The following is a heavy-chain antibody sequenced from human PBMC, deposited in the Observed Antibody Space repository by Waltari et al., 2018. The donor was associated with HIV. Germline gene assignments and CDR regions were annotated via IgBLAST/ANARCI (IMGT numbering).Heavy chain of an antibody. CDR2: INRDGRDT. J-gene: IGHJ6*02. V-gene: IGHV3-74*01. CDR3: AGAPDCGGGSCGGFHYYGLDV. D-gene: IGHD2-21*01. CDR1: GFTFRTYW. Sequence: EVQVVESGGGLVQPGGSLRLPCEAPGFTFRTYWFTRVRQTPGKGLEWVSRINRDGRDTSYADSVKGRFTISRDNAKNTLFLQMKSLRVEDTAVYYCAGAPDCGGGSCGGFHYYGLDVWGQGITATVSS.